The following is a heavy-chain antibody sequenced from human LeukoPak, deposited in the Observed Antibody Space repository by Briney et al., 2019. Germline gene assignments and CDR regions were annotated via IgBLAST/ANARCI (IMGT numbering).Heavy chain of an antibody. CDR2: ISSSSNYM. V-gene: IGHV3-21*01. J-gene: IGHJ4*02. D-gene: IGHD6-13*01. CDR1: GFTFSRNA. Sequence: GGSLRLSCAASGFTFSRNAMNWVRQAPGEGLEWVSFISSSSNYMSYADSVKGRFTISRDNAKNSLYLQMNSLRAEDTAVYYCARPLDSSNNYFDYWGQGTLVTVSA. CDR3: ARPLDSSNNYFDY.